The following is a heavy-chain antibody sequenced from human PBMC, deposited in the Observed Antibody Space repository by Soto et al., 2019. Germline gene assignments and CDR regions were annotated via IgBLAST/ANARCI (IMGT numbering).Heavy chain of an antibody. J-gene: IGHJ6*02. Sequence: GGSLRLSCAASGFTFSNALMNWVRQAPGKGQEWVGHKKSKTNGGTTDYAEHVKDRFTISRDDSKNTLYLQWSSLKASDTAMYYCAISMNYDILTGQYYYYYYGMDVWGQGTTLTVSS. V-gene: IGHV3-15*07. CDR1: GFTFSNAL. D-gene: IGHD3-9*01. CDR2: KKSKTNGGTT. CDR3: AISMNYDILTGQYYYYYYGMDV.